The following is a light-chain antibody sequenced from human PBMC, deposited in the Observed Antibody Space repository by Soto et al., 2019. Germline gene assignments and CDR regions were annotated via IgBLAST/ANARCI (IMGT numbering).Light chain of an antibody. CDR2: DVS. CDR1: SSDVGGYSY. J-gene: IGLJ3*02. Sequence: QSVLTQPASVSGSPGQSITISCTGTSSDVGGYSYVSWYQQHPGKAPKLMIYDVSKRPSGVSNRFSGSKSGNTASLTISGLQAEDEADYYCNSYTTSSTLVFGGGTKLTVL. V-gene: IGLV2-14*01. CDR3: NSYTTSSTLV.